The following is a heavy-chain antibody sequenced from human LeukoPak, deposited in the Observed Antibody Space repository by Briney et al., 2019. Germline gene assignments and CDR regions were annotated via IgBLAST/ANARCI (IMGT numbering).Heavy chain of an antibody. D-gene: IGHD1-26*01. Sequence: PGGSLRLSCAVSGFVFSDFYMSWFRQAPGKRPEWLAYISGSGRAIFDADSVKGRFTISRGNAKSELYLQMNSLRVEDTAVYYCARVLGGSSDPPDYWGQGTLVSVSS. CDR1: GFVFSDFY. V-gene: IGHV3-11*01. CDR2: ISGSGRAI. CDR3: ARVLGGSSDPPDY. J-gene: IGHJ4*02.